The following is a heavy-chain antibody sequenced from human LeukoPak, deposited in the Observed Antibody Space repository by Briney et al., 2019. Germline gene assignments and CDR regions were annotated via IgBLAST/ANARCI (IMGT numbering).Heavy chain of an antibody. CDR1: GSSISSSSYY. CDR3: ARSWFGLNWFDP. D-gene: IGHD3-10*01. CDR2: IYYSGST. J-gene: IGHJ5*02. V-gene: IGHV4-39*07. Sequence: SETLSLTCTVSGSSISSSSYYWGWIRQPPGKGLEWIGSIYYSGSTYYNPSLKSRVTISVDTSKNQFSLKLSSVTAADTAVYYCARSWFGLNWFDPWGQGTLVTVSS.